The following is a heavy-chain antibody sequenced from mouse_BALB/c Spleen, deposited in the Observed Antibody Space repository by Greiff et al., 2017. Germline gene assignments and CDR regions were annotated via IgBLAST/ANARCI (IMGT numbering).Heavy chain of an antibody. CDR2: ISSGGSYT. V-gene: IGHV5-6*01. J-gene: IGHJ4*01. Sequence: EVKVVESGGDLVKPGGSLKLSCAASGFTFSSYGMSWVRQTPDKRLEWVATISSGGSYTYYPDSVKGRFTISRDNAKNTLYLQMSSLKSEDTAMYYCARGGYHAMDYWGQGTSVTVSS. CDR3: ARGGYHAMDY. CDR1: GFTFSSYG.